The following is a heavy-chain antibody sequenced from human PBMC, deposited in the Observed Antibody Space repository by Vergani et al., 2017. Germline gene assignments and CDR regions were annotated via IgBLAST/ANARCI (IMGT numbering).Heavy chain of an antibody. CDR3: ARDTGYYDCWGGDYQYYYYYMDV. V-gene: IGHV4-4*07. J-gene: IGHJ6*03. Sequence: QVQLQESGPGLVKPSETLSLTCTVSGGSISSYYWSWIRQPAGKGLEWIGRIYTSGSTNYNPSLKSRVTLSVDTSKNQFSLKLSSVTVADTAVYYCARDTGYYDCWGGDYQYYYYYMDVWGKGTTVTVSS. CDR2: IYTSGST. CDR1: GGSISSYY. D-gene: IGHD3-3*01.